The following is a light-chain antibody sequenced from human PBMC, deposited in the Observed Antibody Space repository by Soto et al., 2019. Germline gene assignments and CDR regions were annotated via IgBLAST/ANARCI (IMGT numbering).Light chain of an antibody. CDR1: QSISSW. V-gene: IGKV1-5*03. J-gene: IGKJ1*01. CDR2: KAS. CDR3: QQYNDNWT. Sequence: DIQMTQSPSTLSASVLDGVTITCLASQSISSWLAWYQQKPGKAPRLLIYKASNLESGVPSRFSGSGSGTEFTLTISSLQPDDSATYYCQQYNDNWTFGQGTKVDIK.